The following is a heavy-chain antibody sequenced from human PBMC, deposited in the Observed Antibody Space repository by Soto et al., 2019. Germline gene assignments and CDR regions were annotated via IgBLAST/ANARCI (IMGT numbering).Heavy chain of an antibody. Sequence: QVQLVESGGGVVQPGRSLRLSCAASGFTFSNYGMHWVRQAPGKGLEWVAVIWYDGSYKYYADSVKGRFTISRDNSRTTLHLQMNSLRAEDTAVYYCARSNSGSYEYLQHWGQGTLVTVSS. V-gene: IGHV3-33*01. D-gene: IGHD3-10*01. CDR2: IWYDGSYK. CDR1: GFTFSNYG. CDR3: ARSNSGSYEYLQH. J-gene: IGHJ1*01.